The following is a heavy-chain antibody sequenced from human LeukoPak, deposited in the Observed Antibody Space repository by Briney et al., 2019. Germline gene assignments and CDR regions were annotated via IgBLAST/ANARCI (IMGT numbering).Heavy chain of an antibody. D-gene: IGHD4-17*01. CDR3: AKDSYGDYSYYFDY. CDR1: GFTFDDYA. V-gene: IGHV3-9*01. CDR2: ISWNSGSI. Sequence: PGGSLRLSCAASGFTFDDYAMHWVRQAPGKGLEWVSGISWNSGSIGYADSVKGRFTISRDNAKNSLYLQMNSLRAEDTASYYCAKDSYGDYSYYFDYWGQGTLVTVSS. J-gene: IGHJ4*02.